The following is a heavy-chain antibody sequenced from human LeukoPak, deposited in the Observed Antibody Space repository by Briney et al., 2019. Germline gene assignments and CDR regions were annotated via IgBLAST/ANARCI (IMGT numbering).Heavy chain of an antibody. Sequence: PGGSLRLSCAASGFTFSSMNWVRQPPGQGLGGLSSTSSSSSYIYYADSVKGRFTISRDNAKNSLYVQINSLRDEDTAVYYCAREEEYSYGPGDAFDIWGQGTMVTVSS. CDR3: AREEEYSYGPGDAFDI. V-gene: IGHV3-21*01. CDR2: TSSSSSYI. J-gene: IGHJ3*02. CDR1: GFTFSS. D-gene: IGHD5-18*01.